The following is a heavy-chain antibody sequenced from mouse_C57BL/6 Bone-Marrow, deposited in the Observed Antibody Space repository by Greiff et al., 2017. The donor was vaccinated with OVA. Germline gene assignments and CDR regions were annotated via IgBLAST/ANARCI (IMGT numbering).Heavy chain of an antibody. Sequence: EVQLVESGGGLVKPGGSLKLSCAASGFTFSSYAMSWVRQTPEKRLEWVATISDGGSYTYYPDNVKGRFTISRENAKNNLYLQMSHLKSEDTAMYYCARDGGYYGYFDYWGQGTTLTVSS. CDR2: ISDGGSYT. V-gene: IGHV5-4*01. CDR1: GFTFSSYA. CDR3: ARDGGYYGYFDY. D-gene: IGHD1-1*01. J-gene: IGHJ2*01.